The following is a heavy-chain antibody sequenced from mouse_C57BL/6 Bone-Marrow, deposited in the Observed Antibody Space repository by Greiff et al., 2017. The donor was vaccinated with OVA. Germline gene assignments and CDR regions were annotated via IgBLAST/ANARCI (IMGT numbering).Heavy chain of an antibody. CDR1: GYTFTRYT. V-gene: IGHV1-4*01. J-gene: IGHJ3*01. D-gene: IGHD2-5*01. CDR3: AADFSNYLAWFSY. Sequence: QVHVKQSGAELARPGASVKMSCKASGYTFTRYTMHWVKQRPGQGLEWIGNINPSNGYNKYNQKFKDTATLTADKSSSTASMQLYILTSEVSAVYYCAADFSNYLAWFSYWGQGTRVTVTA. CDR2: INPSNGYN.